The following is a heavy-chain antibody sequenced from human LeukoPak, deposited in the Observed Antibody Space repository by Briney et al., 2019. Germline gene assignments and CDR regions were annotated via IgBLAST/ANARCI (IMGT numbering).Heavy chain of an antibody. Sequence: ASVKVSCKASGYTFTSYYMHWVRQAPGQGLEWMGIINPSGGSTSYAQKFQGRVTMTRDTSTSTVYMELSSLRSEDTAVYYCARDPVYYYDRSGYYDYWGQGTLVTVSS. D-gene: IGHD3-22*01. J-gene: IGHJ4*02. CDR3: ARDPVYYYDRSGYYDY. CDR1: GYTFTSYY. V-gene: IGHV1-46*01. CDR2: INPSGGST.